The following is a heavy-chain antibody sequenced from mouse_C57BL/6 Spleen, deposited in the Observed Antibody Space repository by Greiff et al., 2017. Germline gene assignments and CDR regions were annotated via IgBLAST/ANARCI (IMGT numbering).Heavy chain of an antibody. V-gene: IGHV5-6*01. J-gene: IGHJ2*01. Sequence: EVTLVESGGDLVQPGGSLKLSCAASGFTFSSSGMSWVRPTPDNRLVWVATISSGGSSTYYLDTVKGRFTISRDNAKNSLYLQMSSLKTEDTAMYYCERQGGDYFDCWGQGTTLTVSS. CDR3: ERQGGDYFDC. CDR1: GFTFSSSG. CDR2: ISSGGSST.